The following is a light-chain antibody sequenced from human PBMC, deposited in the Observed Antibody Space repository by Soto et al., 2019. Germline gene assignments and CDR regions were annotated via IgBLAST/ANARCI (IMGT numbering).Light chain of an antibody. V-gene: IGKV3-15*01. CDR3: QQYNNWPRT. CDR1: QSVNNN. J-gene: IGKJ1*01. Sequence: EIVMTQSPATLSVSPGERATLSCRASQSVNNNLAWYHQKPGQAPRLLIYGASTRATGIPARFSGSGSGTEFTLIITGLQSEDFAVYYCQQYNNWPRTFGQGTKVDIK. CDR2: GAS.